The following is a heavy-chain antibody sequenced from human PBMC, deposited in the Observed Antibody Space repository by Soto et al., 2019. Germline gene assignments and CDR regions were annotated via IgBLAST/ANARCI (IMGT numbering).Heavy chain of an antibody. CDR3: ARDCSGGSCYPGMDV. Sequence: EVQLVESGGGLVKPGGSLRLSCAGSGFPFNNAWMTWVRQAPGQGLEWIGRITSRTYGATTDYAAPVKGRFSISRDDSKNMVFLQMNSLKTEDTAVYFCARDCSGGSCYPGMDVWGQGTTVTVSS. CDR1: GFPFNNAW. D-gene: IGHD2-15*01. CDR2: ITSRTYGATT. J-gene: IGHJ6*02. V-gene: IGHV3-15*01.